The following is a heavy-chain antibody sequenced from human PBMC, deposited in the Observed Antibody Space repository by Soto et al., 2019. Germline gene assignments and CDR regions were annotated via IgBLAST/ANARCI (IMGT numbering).Heavy chain of an antibody. CDR2: LYHSGST. Sequence: QVQLQESGPGLVKPSGTLSLTCAVSGGSISSSNWCSWVRQPPGKGLEWIGELYHSGSTNYNPSLKSRVTISVDKSTNQFSLKLSSVTAADTSVSYCARRVHSSSGYSGVYWGQGTLVTVAS. J-gene: IGHJ4*02. V-gene: IGHV4-4*02. CDR3: ARRVHSSSGYSGVY. D-gene: IGHD6-13*01. CDR1: GGSISSSNW.